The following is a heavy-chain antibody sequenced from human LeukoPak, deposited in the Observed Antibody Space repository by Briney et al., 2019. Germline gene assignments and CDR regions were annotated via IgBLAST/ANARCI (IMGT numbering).Heavy chain of an antibody. V-gene: IGHV3-66*01. CDR2: IYSGGST. CDR1: GFTFSSYW. D-gene: IGHD5-18*01. CDR3: ARGSGYSYVDY. J-gene: IGHJ4*02. Sequence: GGSLRLSCAASGFTFSSYWMTWVRQAPGKGLEWVSVIYSGGSTYYADSVKGRFTISRDNSKNTLYLQMNSLRAEDTAVYYCARGSGYSYVDYWGQGTLVTVSS.